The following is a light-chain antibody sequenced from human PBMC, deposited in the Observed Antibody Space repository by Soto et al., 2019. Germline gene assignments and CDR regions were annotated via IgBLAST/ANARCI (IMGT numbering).Light chain of an antibody. J-gene: IGKJ1*01. V-gene: IGKV1-8*01. CDR2: AAS. Sequence: AIQMTQSPSSLSASPGDRVTITCRAGQGISSYLAWYQQKPGKAPKLLIYAASTLQSGVPSRFSGSGSGTDFTLTIICLQSEDFATYYCQQYYSYPPWTFGQGTKVDIK. CDR3: QQYYSYPPWT. CDR1: QGISSY.